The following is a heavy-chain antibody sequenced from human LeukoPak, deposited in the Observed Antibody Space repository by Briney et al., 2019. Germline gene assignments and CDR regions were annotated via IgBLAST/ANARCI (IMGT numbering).Heavy chain of an antibody. J-gene: IGHJ5*02. Sequence: SETLSLTCTVSGGSISSSSYYWGWIRQPPGKGLEWIGSIYYSGSTYYNPSLKSRVTISVDTSKNQFSLKLSSVTAADTAVYYCACRNPYSSSWSSPFDPWGQGTLVTVSS. V-gene: IGHV4-39*07. CDR1: GGSISSSSYY. CDR2: IYYSGST. D-gene: IGHD6-13*01. CDR3: ACRNPYSSSWSSPFDP.